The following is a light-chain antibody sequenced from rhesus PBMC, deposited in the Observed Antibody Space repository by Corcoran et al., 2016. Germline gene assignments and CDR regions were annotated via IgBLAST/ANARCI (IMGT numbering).Light chain of an antibody. Sequence: ETVVTQSPATLSLSPGERATLSCRASQSVGSNLAWYQQKPGQAPKLLIYDASSRATGIPDRYSGSGSGTEFNLTISSLETEDVGVYYCQQYNNWNSFGQGTKVEIK. V-gene: IGKV3-42*02. CDR2: DAS. CDR3: QQYNNWNS. CDR1: QSVGSN. J-gene: IGKJ2*01.